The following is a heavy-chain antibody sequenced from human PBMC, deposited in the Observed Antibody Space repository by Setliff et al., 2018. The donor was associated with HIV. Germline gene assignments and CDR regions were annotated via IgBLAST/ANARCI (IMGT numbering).Heavy chain of an antibody. J-gene: IGHJ4*02. CDR3: ARDDPAGGIDY. Sequence: GESLKISCAASGFTFSIYEMNWVRQAPGKGREWVSYMTASGSKIYYADSVKGRFTISRDNAKNSLYLQMNSLRADDTAIYYCARDDPAGGIDYWGQGTLVTVSS. D-gene: IGHD1-26*01. CDR2: MTASGSKI. V-gene: IGHV3-48*03. CDR1: GFTFSIYE.